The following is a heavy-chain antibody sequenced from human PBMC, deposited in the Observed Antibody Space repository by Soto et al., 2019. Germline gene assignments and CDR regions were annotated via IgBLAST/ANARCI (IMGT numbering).Heavy chain of an antibody. CDR2: IYWDDDK. D-gene: IGHD4-4*01. CDR3: AHSYSNSDRFRKRYWFDP. J-gene: IGHJ5*02. V-gene: IGHV2-5*02. Sequence: SGPTLVKPTQTLTLTCTFSGFSLSTSGVGVGWIRQPPGKALEWLALIYWDDDKRYSPSLKSRLTITKDTSKNQVVLTMTNMDPVDTATYYCAHSYSNSDRFRKRYWFDPWGQGTLVTVSS. CDR1: GFSLSTSGVG.